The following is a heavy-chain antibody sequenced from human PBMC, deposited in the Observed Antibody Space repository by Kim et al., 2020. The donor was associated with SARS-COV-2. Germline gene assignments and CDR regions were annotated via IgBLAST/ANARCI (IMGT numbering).Heavy chain of an antibody. CDR2: FDPEDGET. D-gene: IGHD6-19*01. Sequence: ASVKVSCKVSGYTLTELSMHWVRQAPGKGLEWMGGFDPEDGETIYAQKFQGRVTMTEDTSTDTAYMELSSLRSEDTAVYYCATAAGGYSSGWYDRPFDYWGQGTLVTVSS. V-gene: IGHV1-24*01. J-gene: IGHJ4*02. CDR3: ATAAGGYSSGWYDRPFDY. CDR1: GYTLTELS.